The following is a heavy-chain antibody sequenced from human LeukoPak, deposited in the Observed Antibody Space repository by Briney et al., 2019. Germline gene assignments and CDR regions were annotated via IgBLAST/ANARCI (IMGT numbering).Heavy chain of an antibody. CDR1: GGSISSSSYY. CDR2: IYYSGST. J-gene: IGHJ6*03. CDR3: ARVTYYYGSGGYYYYYYMDV. Sequence: SETLSLTCTVSGGSISSSSYYWGWIRQPPGKGLEWIGSIYYSGSTYYNPSLKSRVTISVDTSKNQFSLKLSSVTAADTAVYYCARVTYYYGSGGYYYYYYMDVWGKGTTVTISS. D-gene: IGHD3-10*01. V-gene: IGHV4-39*01.